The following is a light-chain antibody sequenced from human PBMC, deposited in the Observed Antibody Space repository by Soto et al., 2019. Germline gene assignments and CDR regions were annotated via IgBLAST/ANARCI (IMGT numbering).Light chain of an antibody. Sequence: SYELTQPPSVSVAPGKTASVACGGSNIGSNSVHWYQKKSGQAPVLVMYYDSDWPSGIPERFSGSNSGNTATLTISRVEAGDEADYYCQVWDISSGHVVFGGGTKLTVL. CDR2: YDS. J-gene: IGLJ3*02. CDR3: QVWDISSGHVV. CDR1: NIGSNS. V-gene: IGLV3-21*01.